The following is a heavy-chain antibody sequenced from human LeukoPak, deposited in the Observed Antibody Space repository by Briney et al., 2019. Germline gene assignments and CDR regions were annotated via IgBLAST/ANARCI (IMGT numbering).Heavy chain of an antibody. CDR1: GGSISSSSYY. Sequence: LETLSLTCTVSGGSISSSSYYWGCIRQPPGKGLGWIGSIYYSGSTYYNPSLKSRVTISVGTSKNQLSLKLSSVTAADTAVYYCARQGGQLATFDYWGQGTLVTVSS. D-gene: IGHD6-6*01. V-gene: IGHV4-39*01. CDR2: IYYSGST. J-gene: IGHJ4*02. CDR3: ARQGGQLATFDY.